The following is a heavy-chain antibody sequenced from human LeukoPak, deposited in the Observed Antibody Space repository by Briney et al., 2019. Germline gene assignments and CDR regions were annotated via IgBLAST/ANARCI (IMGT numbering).Heavy chain of an antibody. J-gene: IGHJ4*02. CDR2: IKQDGSEK. Sequence: PGGSLRLSCAASGFTFSSYWMSWVRQAPGKGLEWVANIKQDGSEKYYVDSVKGRSTISRDNAKNSLYLQMNSLRAEDTAVYYCARDYRARGSYFFDYWGQGTLVTVSS. V-gene: IGHV3-7*01. CDR1: GFTFSSYW. CDR3: ARDYRARGSYFFDY. D-gene: IGHD1-26*01.